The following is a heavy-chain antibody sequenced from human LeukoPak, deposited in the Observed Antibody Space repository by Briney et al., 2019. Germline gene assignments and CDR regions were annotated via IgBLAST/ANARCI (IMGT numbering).Heavy chain of an antibody. CDR1: GFTFSSYW. CDR2: IKQDGSEK. CDR3: VQRGDAYNV. Sequence: GGSLRLSCAASGFTFSSYWMSWVRQAPGKGLEWVANIKQDGSEKFYVDSVKGRFTFSRDNAKNSLYLQMSSLRAEDTAVYYCVQRGDAYNVWGQGTMVTVSS. D-gene: IGHD5-24*01. V-gene: IGHV3-7*02. J-gene: IGHJ4*02.